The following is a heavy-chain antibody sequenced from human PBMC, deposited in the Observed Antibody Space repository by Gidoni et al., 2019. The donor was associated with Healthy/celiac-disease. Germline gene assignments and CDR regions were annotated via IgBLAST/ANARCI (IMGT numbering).Heavy chain of an antibody. J-gene: IGHJ6*02. CDR2: IYYSGST. CDR3: AREDTAMERLGYYGMDV. D-gene: IGHD5-18*01. CDR1: GGSISSGDYY. V-gene: IGHV4-30-4*01. Sequence: QVQLQESGPGLVKPSQTLSLTCTVSGGSISSGDYYWSWIRQPPGKGLEWIGYIYYSGSTYYNPSLKSRVTISVDTSKNQFSLKLSSVTAADTAVYYCAREDTAMERLGYYGMDVWGQGTTVTVSS.